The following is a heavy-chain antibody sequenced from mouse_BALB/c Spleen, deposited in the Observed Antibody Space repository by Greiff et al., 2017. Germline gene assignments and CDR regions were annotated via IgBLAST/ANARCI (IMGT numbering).Heavy chain of an antibody. CDR1: GFTFSSFG. CDR3: ARWGGSVPWFAY. V-gene: IGHV5-17*02. Sequence: EVKLVESGGGLVQPGGSRKLSCAASGFTFSSFGMHWVRQAPEKGLEWVAYISSGSSTIYYADTVKGRFTISRDNPKNTLFLQMTSLRSEDTAMYYCARWGGSVPWFAYWGQGTLVTVSA. CDR2: ISSGSSTI. J-gene: IGHJ3*01.